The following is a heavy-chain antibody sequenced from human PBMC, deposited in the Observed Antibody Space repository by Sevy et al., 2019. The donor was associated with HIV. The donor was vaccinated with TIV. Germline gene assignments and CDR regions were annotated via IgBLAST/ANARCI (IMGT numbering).Heavy chain of an antibody. V-gene: IGHV1-69*13. CDR3: ARVPYGSGSYRLRYYYYGMDV. Sequence: ASVKVSCKASGGTFSSYAISWVRQAPGQGLEWMGGIIPIFGTANYAQKFQGRVTITADESTSTAYMELSSLRSEDTAVYYCARVPYGSGSYRLRYYYYGMDVWGQGTTVTISS. CDR1: GGTFSSYA. J-gene: IGHJ6*02. D-gene: IGHD3-10*01. CDR2: IIPIFGTA.